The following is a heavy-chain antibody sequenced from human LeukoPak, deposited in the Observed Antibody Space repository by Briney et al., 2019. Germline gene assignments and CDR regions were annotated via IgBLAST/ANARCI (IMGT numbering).Heavy chain of an antibody. CDR2: ISDNGGST. CDR1: GFTFSSYA. Sequence: PGGSLRLSCSASGFTFSSYAMHWVRQAPEKGLEYVSGISDNGGSTYYADCVKGRFTISRDDSKNTLYLQMNSLRAEDTALYYCARAVGPFDFWGQGTKVIVSS. V-gene: IGHV3-64*04. J-gene: IGHJ3*01. CDR3: ARAVGPFDF.